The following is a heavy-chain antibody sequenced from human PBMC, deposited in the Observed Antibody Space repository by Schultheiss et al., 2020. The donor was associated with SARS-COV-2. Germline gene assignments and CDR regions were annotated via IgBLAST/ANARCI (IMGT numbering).Heavy chain of an antibody. CDR3: ARYLRRGFDP. Sequence: SETLSLTCTVSGGSISSYYWSWIRQPPGKGLEWIGYIYYSGSTNYNPSLKSLVTISVDTSKNQFSLKLSSVTAADTAVYYCARYLRRGFDPWGQGTLVTVSS. J-gene: IGHJ5*02. V-gene: IGHV4-59*12. CDR1: GGSISSYY. CDR2: IYYSGST. D-gene: IGHD3-3*01.